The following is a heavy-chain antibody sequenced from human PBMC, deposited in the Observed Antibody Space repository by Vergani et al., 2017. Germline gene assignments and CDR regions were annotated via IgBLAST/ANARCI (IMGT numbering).Heavy chain of an antibody. V-gene: IGHV3-23*01. CDR2: VSGSSATP. J-gene: IGHJ6*03. CDR1: GFSFPGYA. CDR3: AKDQYYYDSSGYLYYYYMDV. D-gene: IGHD3-22*01. Sequence: EVQLLESGGGLVQPGGSLRLSCEASGFSFPGYAMSWVRQAPGKGLEWVSSVSGSSATPYYADSVKGRFIISRDNSKNTLHLQMNSLRADDTAVYYCAKDQYYYDSSGYLYYYYMDVWGKGTTVTVSS.